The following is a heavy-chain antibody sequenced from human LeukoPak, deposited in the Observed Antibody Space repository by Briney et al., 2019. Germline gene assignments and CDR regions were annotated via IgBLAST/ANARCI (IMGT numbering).Heavy chain of an antibody. V-gene: IGHV3-23*01. CDR1: GFTFSSYA. CDR3: AKGRAYSGYDPSYFDY. Sequence: RGSLRLSCAASGFTFSSYAMNWVRQAPGKGLEWVSVISGSGGSTYYADSVKGRFSISRDNSKNTLYLQMNSLRAEDTAVYYCAKGRAYSGYDPSYFDYWGQGTLVTVSS. J-gene: IGHJ4*02. CDR2: ISGSGGST. D-gene: IGHD5-12*01.